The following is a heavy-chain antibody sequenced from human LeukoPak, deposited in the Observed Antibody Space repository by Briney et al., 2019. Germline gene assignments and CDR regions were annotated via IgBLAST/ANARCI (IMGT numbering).Heavy chain of an antibody. Sequence: GGSLRLSCAASGFVFSTFGMHWARQAPGKGLEWVAFIHNDGSNKYYANSVKGRFSISRDNSKNTLYLQVSSLRVEDTAVYYCAKARTGTSYGWSFDFWGQGTLVTVSS. V-gene: IGHV3-30*02. CDR1: GFVFSTFG. CDR2: IHNDGSNK. J-gene: IGHJ4*02. CDR3: AKARTGTSYGWSFDF. D-gene: IGHD1-7*01.